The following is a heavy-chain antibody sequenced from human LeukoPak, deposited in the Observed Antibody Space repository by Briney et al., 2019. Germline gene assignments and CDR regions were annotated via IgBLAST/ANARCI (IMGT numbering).Heavy chain of an antibody. D-gene: IGHD6-13*01. CDR3: ARRKLVRSGVDY. CDR1: GGSFSGYY. V-gene: IGHV4-34*01. Sequence: ASETLSLTCAVYGGSFSGYYWSWIRQPPGKELEWIGEINHSGSTNYNPSLKSRVTISVDTSKNQFSLKLSSVTAADTAVYSCARRKLVRSGVDYWGQRTLVTVSS. CDR2: INHSGST. J-gene: IGHJ4*02.